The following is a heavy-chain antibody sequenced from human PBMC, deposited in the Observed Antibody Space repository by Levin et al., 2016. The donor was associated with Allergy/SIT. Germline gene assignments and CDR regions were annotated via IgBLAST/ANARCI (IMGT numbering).Heavy chain of an antibody. CDR2: IYYSGSI. Sequence: RQAPGKGLEWIGYIYYSGSIYYNPSLKSRVTISVDTSKNQFSLKLSSVTAADTAVYYCASLVMRGYYYYGMDVWGQGTTVTVSS. V-gene: IGHV4-31*02. CDR3: ASLVMRGYYYYGMDV. J-gene: IGHJ6*02.